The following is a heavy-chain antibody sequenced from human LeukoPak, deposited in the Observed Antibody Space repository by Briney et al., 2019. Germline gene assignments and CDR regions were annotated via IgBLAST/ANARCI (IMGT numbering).Heavy chain of an antibody. CDR2: IYYSGST. Sequence: SETLSLTCTVSGGSISSSSYYWGWIRQPPGKGLEWIGSIYYSGSTYYNPSLKSRVTISADTSKNQFSLKLSSVTAADTAVYYCAASYPSRDYWGQGTLVTVSS. J-gene: IGHJ4*02. CDR1: GGSISSSSYY. V-gene: IGHV4-39*07. CDR3: AASYPSRDY.